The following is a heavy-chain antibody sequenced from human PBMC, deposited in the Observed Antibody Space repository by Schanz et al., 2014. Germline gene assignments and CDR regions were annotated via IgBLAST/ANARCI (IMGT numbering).Heavy chain of an antibody. Sequence: EVQLVESGGGLVQPGGSLRLSCAASGFSVGNKYMNWVRQAPGKGLEWVANIKRDGSEKNYLDSVKGRFTISRDNAKNSLFLQMNSLRAEDTAVYYCARTSGGQYSSTWYVDYWGQGTLVTVSS. CDR3: ARTSGGQYSSTWYVDY. D-gene: IGHD6-13*01. V-gene: IGHV3-7*01. J-gene: IGHJ4*02. CDR1: GFSVGNKY. CDR2: IKRDGSEK.